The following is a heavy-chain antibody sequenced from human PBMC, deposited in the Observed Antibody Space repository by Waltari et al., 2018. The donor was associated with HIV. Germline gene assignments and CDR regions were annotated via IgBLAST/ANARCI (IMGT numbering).Heavy chain of an antibody. CDR3: ARTRIWGNGADY. Sequence: QVQLVQSGAEVKKPGASVKVSCKASGYTFTSYYMHWVRQAPGQGREWMGIIHPSGGSTSYAQKFQVRVTMTRDTSTSTVYMELSSLRSEDTAVYYCARTRIWGNGADYWGQGTLVTVSS. CDR1: GYTFTSYY. J-gene: IGHJ4*02. CDR2: IHPSGGST. V-gene: IGHV1-46*01. D-gene: IGHD7-27*01.